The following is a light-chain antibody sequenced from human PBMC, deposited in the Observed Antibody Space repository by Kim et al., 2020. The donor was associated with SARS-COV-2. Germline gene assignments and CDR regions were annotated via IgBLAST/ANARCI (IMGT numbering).Light chain of an antibody. J-gene: IGKJ4*01. Sequence: EIVLTQSPATLSLSLGERATLSCRASQSVSSYLAWYQQKPGQAPRLLIYDASNRATGIPARFSGSGSGTDFTLTISSLEPEDFAVYYCQQRSNWPGRLTFGGGTKVDIK. CDR3: QQRSNWPGRLT. CDR2: DAS. CDR1: QSVSSY. V-gene: IGKV3-11*01.